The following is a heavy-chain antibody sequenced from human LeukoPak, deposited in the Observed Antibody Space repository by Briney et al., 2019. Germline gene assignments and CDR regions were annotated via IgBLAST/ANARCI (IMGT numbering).Heavy chain of an antibody. CDR3: ARFVRIAVVSGWYFDL. CDR1: GYSFTSYW. V-gene: IGHV5-51*01. J-gene: IGHJ2*01. D-gene: IGHD6-19*01. CDR2: IYPGDSDT. Sequence: GESLKISCKGSGYSFTSYWIGWVRQMPGKGLEWMGIIYPGDSDTRYSPSFQGQVTISADKSISTAYLQWSSLKASDTAMYYCARFVRIAVVSGWYFDLWGRGTLVTVSS.